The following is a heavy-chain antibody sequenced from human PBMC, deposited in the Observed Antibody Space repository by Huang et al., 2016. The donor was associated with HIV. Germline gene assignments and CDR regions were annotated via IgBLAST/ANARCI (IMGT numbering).Heavy chain of an antibody. CDR3: AREIMISFGGPFDP. CDR1: GGSFSSYY. V-gene: IGHV4-34*01. D-gene: IGHD3-16*01. Sequence: QVQLHQWGAGLLKPSETLSLTCAVYGGSFSSYYWNWIRQSPGKGLEWSGQINHRGTTTYNPALKSRVTMSVDTSKNQFSLKLNAVTAADTAVYYCAREIMISFGGPFDPWGQGTLVTVSS. J-gene: IGHJ5*02. CDR2: INHRGTT.